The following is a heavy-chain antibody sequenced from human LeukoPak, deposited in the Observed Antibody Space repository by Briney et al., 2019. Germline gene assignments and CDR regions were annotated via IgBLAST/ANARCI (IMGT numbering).Heavy chain of an antibody. CDR1: GGSISNYY. D-gene: IGHD2-21*02. Sequence: SETLPLTCTVSGGSISNYYWTWIRQPPGKGLEWIGYIYYSGSTNYNPSLKSRVTMSVDTSKNQFSLKLSSVTAADTAMYYCARTYCGGDCYFRYWGQGTLVTASS. J-gene: IGHJ4*02. CDR3: ARTYCGGDCYFRY. CDR2: IYYSGST. V-gene: IGHV4-59*08.